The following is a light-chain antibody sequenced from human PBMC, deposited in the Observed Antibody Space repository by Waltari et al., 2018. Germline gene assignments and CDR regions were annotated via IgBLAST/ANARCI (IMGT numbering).Light chain of an antibody. CDR2: DKS. CDR3: QMYVRLPVT. J-gene: IGKJ1*01. V-gene: IGKV3-20*01. Sequence: EIVLTQSPGTLALSPGERATLSCRASQSVGRALAWYQQKLGQAPRLLIYDKSTRAPGIPDRFSGSGSGTDFSLTISRVEPEDFAVYYCQMYVRLPVTFGQGTKVEVK. CDR1: QSVGRA.